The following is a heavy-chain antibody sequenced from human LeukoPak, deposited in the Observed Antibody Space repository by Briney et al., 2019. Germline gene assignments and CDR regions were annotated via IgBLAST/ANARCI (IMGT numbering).Heavy chain of an antibody. CDR1: GFTVSSNY. V-gene: IGHV3-53*01. D-gene: IGHD3-22*01. J-gene: IGHJ4*02. Sequence: GGSLRLSCAASGFTVSSNYMSWVRQAPGKGLEWVSVIYSGGSTYYADSVKGRFTISRDNSKNTLYLQMNSLRAEDTAVYYCARASYYYDSPFDYWGQGTLVTVSS. CDR2: IYSGGST. CDR3: ARASYYYDSPFDY.